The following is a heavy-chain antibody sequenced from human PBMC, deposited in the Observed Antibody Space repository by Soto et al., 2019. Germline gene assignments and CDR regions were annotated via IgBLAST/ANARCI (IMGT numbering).Heavy chain of an antibody. CDR2: ISYDGSDK. D-gene: IGHD3-22*01. CDR1: GFTFSSYA. Sequence: GGSLRLSCAASGFTFSSYALHWVRQAPGKGLEWVALISYDGSDKDYADSVKGRFTISRDNSRNTLFLQMNSLRAEDTAVYYCARDYYKYYDSSGYYRSPAYWGQGTLVPVSS. CDR3: ARDYYKYYDSSGYYRSPAY. V-gene: IGHV3-30-3*01. J-gene: IGHJ4*02.